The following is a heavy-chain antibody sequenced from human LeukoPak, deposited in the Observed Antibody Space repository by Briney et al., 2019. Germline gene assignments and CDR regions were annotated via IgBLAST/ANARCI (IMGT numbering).Heavy chain of an antibody. J-gene: IGHJ3*02. CDR2: ISWNSGSI. V-gene: IGHV3-9*01. Sequence: GGSLRLSCAASGFTFDDYAMHWVRQAPGKGLEWVSGISWNSGSIGYADSVKGRFTISRDNAKNSLYLQMNSLRAEDTALYYCAVSSSSLEGGAFDIWGQGTMVTVSS. CDR1: GFTFDDYA. CDR3: AVSSSSLEGGAFDI. D-gene: IGHD6-13*01.